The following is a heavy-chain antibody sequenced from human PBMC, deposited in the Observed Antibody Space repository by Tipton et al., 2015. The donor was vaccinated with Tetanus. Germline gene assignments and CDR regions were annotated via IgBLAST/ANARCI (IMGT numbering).Heavy chain of an antibody. V-gene: IGHV4-59*12. D-gene: IGHD1-26*01. CDR2: IYYSGST. CDR1: GGSISSYY. J-gene: IGHJ4*02. CDR3: ARAGIVGARSFDY. Sequence: TLSLTCTVSGGSISSYYWSWIRQPPGKGLEWIGYIYYSGSTNYNPSLKSRVTISVDKSKNQFSLKLSSVTAADTAVYYCARAGIVGARSFDYWGQGTLVTVSS.